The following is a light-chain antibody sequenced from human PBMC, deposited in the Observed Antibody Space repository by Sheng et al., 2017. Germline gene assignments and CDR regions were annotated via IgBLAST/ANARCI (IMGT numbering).Light chain of an antibody. V-gene: IGKV1-39*01. CDR2: AAS. CDR3: QQSYSTPRT. Sequence: DIQMTQSPSSLSASVGDRVIITCRASQSISNYLNWYQQKPGKAPKLLIYAASSLQSGVPSRFSCSGSGTDFTLTISSLQPEDFATYYCQQSYSTPRTFGQGTKVEIK. CDR1: QSISNY. J-gene: IGKJ1*01.